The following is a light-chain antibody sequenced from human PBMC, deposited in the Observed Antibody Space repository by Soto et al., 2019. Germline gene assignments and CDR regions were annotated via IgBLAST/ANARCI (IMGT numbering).Light chain of an antibody. V-gene: IGKV1-5*03. Sequence: DIQMTQSPSTLSASVGDRVTITCRASQSISIWLAWYQQQPGKAPKILIYKASSLESGVPSRFSGSGSGKEFTLTISSLQPDDFATYYCQQYSTYTPRTFGQGTKVDIK. CDR1: QSISIW. CDR2: KAS. CDR3: QQYSTYTPRT. J-gene: IGKJ1*01.